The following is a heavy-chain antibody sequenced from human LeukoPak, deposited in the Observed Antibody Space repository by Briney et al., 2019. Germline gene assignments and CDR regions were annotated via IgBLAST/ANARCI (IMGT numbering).Heavy chain of an antibody. Sequence: GGSLRLSCAASGFXFSSYWMHWVRQAPGKGLVWVSRINGDGSSTSYADSVKGRFTISRDNAKNTLYLQMNSLRAEDTAVYYCARDRGYVMDVWGQGTTVTVSS. CDR2: INGDGSST. J-gene: IGHJ6*02. CDR1: GFXFSSYW. D-gene: IGHD5-24*01. CDR3: ARDRGYVMDV. V-gene: IGHV3-74*01.